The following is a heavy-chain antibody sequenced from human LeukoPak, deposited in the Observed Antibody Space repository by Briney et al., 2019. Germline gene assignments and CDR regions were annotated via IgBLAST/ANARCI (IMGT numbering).Heavy chain of an antibody. Sequence: GGSLRLSCAASGFTFSSYWMSWVRQAPGKGLEWVANIKQDGSEKYYVDSVKGRFTISRDNAKNSLYLQMNSLRAEDTAVYYCMVREPYYYYGMDVWGQGTTVTVSS. CDR2: IKQDGSEK. CDR3: MVREPYYYYGMDV. V-gene: IGHV3-7*01. D-gene: IGHD3-10*01. J-gene: IGHJ6*02. CDR1: GFTFSSYW.